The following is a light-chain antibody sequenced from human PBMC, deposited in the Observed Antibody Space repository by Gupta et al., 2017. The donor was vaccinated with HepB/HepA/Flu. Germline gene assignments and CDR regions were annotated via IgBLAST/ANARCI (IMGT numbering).Light chain of an antibody. J-gene: IGLJ2*01. Sequence: SVLTQSPSASGTPGQRVTISCSGGDSNIGRNSVSWYRQLPGTAPKLLIYSNNQRPSGVPDRCSGAKYYASASPVISGRQYEDEADDYWSAWDDSMKGHGVFGGGTKLSVL. CDR2: SNN. CDR1: DSNIGRNS. V-gene: IGLV1-44*01. CDR3: SAWDDSMKGHGV.